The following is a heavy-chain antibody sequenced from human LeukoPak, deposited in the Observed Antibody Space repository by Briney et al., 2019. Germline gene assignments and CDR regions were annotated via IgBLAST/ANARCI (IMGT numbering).Heavy chain of an antibody. CDR2: INHSGST. CDR3: AREGVRESLGDDY. J-gene: IGHJ4*02. CDR1: GGSFSGYY. V-gene: IGHV4-34*01. D-gene: IGHD3-10*01. Sequence: PSETLSLTCAVHGGSFSGYYWSWIRQPPGKGLEWIGEINHSGSTNYNPSLKSRVTISVDTSKNQFSLKLSSVTAADTAVYYCAREGVRESLGDDYWGQGTLVTVSS.